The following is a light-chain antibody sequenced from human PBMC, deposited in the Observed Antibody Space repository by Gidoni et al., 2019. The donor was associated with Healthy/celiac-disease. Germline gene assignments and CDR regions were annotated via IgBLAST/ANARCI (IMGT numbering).Light chain of an antibody. V-gene: IGKV1-33*01. CDR2: DAS. CDR1: HDISNY. J-gene: IGKJ4*01. Sequence: TQMTQSPSSLSASVGDRVTFTCQATHDISNYLNWYQQKPGKAPKLLIYDASNFETGDPSRFSGSGSGTDFTFTISSLQPEDIETYYCQQYDKLLPLTFGGGTKVEIK. CDR3: QQYDKLLPLT.